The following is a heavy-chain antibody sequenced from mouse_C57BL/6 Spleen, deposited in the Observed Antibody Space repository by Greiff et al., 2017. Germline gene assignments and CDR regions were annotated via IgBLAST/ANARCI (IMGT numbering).Heavy chain of an antibody. Sequence: QVQLQQPGAELVMPGASVKLSCKASGYTFTSYWMHWVKQRPGQGLEWIGEIDPSDSYTNYNQKFKGKSTLTVDKSSSTAYMQLSSLTSEDSAVYYCARTAQATYCDYWGQGTTLTVSS. CDR3: ARTAQATYCDY. V-gene: IGHV1-69*01. D-gene: IGHD3-2*02. CDR1: GYTFTSYW. CDR2: IDPSDSYT. J-gene: IGHJ2*01.